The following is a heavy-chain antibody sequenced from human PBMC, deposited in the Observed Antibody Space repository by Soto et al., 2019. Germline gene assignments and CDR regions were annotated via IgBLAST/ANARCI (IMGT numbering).Heavy chain of an antibody. J-gene: IGHJ6*02. D-gene: IGHD3-10*01. CDR3: AREVYGSGSYYKYYYYGMDV. CDR1: GYTFTGYY. V-gene: IGHV1-2*04. CDR2: INPNSGGT. Sequence: GASVKVSCKASGYTFTGYYMHWVRQAPGQGLEWMGWINPNSGGTNYAQKFQGWVTMTRDTSISTAYMELSRLRSDDTAVYYCAREVYGSGSYYKYYYYGMDVWGQGTTVTVS.